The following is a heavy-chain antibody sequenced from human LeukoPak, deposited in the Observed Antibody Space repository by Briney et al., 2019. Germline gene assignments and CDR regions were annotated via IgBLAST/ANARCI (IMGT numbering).Heavy chain of an antibody. Sequence: SETLSLTCTVSGGSISSYYWSWIRQPPGKGLEWIGYIYYSGSTNYNPSLKSRVTISVDTSKNQFSLKLSSVTAADTAVYYCARVLNSSYGYYYFDYWGQGTLVTVSS. CDR3: ARVLNSSYGYYYFDY. CDR2: IYYSGST. D-gene: IGHD5-18*01. J-gene: IGHJ4*02. V-gene: IGHV4-59*01. CDR1: GGSISSYY.